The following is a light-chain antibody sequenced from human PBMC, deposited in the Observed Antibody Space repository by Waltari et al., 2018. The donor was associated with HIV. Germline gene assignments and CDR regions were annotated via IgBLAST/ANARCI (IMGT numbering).Light chain of an antibody. CDR2: NGT. CDR1: RLRTYH. J-gene: IGLJ1*01. V-gene: IGLV3-19*01. Sequence: SSDLTQDPAVSVALGQTVMNTCPGDRLRTYHAAWYRQKPGQAPILVIFNGTIRPSGIPDRFSGSASGNTASLTITGALAEDEADYYCGSRDRTGSSYVFGPGTEVTV. CDR3: GSRDRTGSSYV.